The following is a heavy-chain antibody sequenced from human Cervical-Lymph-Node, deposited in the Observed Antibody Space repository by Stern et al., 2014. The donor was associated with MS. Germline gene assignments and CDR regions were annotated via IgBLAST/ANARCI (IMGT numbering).Heavy chain of an antibody. CDR2: IIPIFGAA. D-gene: IGHD4-23*01. CDR1: GGTFSSYA. Sequence: VKLVESGAEVKKPGSSVKVSCKASGGTFSSYAINWVRQAPGQGLEWMGGIIPIFGAANYAQKFQVRVTITADESTNTAYMDLNSLRSDDTAVYYCARATVARGAFDIWGQGTMVTVST. CDR3: ARATVARGAFDI. V-gene: IGHV1-69*01. J-gene: IGHJ3*02.